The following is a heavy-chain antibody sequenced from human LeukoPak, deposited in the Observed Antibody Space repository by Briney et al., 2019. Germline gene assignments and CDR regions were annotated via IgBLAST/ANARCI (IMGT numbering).Heavy chain of an antibody. CDR1: GITLSTYW. V-gene: IGHV3-7*04. CDR3: ARGGLYWHI. CDR2: IKQDGSEK. Sequence: GGSLRLSCAASGITLSTYWMSWVRQAPGKGLERVANIKQDGSEKNYVDSVKGRFTISRDNARNSLDLQTDSLRAEDAALYYCARGGLYWHIWGQGTMVTVSS. D-gene: IGHD2-15*01. J-gene: IGHJ3*02.